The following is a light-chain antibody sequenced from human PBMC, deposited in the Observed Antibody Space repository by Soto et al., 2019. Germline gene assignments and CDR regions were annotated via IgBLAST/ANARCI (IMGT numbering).Light chain of an antibody. V-gene: IGKV1-39*01. CDR1: QSISNS. Sequence: DIQMTQSPSSLSSSVGDRVTITCRASQSISNSLNWYQQKPGKAPKLLIYAAASLQSGVPSRLSDSGSGTDFTLTISSLQPEDFATYYCQQSYSTRWTFGQGTKVEIK. J-gene: IGKJ1*01. CDR3: QQSYSTRWT. CDR2: AAA.